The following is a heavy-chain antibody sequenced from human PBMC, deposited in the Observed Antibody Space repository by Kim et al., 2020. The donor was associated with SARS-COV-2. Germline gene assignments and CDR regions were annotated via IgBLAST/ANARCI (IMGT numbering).Heavy chain of an antibody. D-gene: IGHD3-10*01. J-gene: IGHJ4*02. CDR2: INAGNGNT. CDR3: ARFRDYYGSGSYYNPLGFDY. CDR1: GYTYTSHA. V-gene: IGHV1-3*01. Sequence: ASVKVSCKASGYTYTSHAMHWVRQAPGQRLEWIGWINAGNGNTKYSQKFQGRVTLTMDTSASTAYMELNSLRSEDTAVYYCARFRDYYGSGSYYNPLGFDYWGQGTLVTVSS.